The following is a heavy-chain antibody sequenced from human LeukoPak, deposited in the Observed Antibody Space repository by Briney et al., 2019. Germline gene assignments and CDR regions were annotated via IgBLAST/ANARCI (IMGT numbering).Heavy chain of an antibody. D-gene: IGHD6-19*01. V-gene: IGHV4-59*08. CDR2: IYYSGNS. Sequence: SETLSLTCTVSGGSISSYYWSWIRQPPGKGLEWIGYIYYSGNSNSNPSLKSRVTISVDTSKNQFSLKLSSVTAADTAVYYCARHTPNSSGFYMDVWGKGTTVTISS. J-gene: IGHJ6*03. CDR3: ARHTPNSSGFYMDV. CDR1: GGSISSYY.